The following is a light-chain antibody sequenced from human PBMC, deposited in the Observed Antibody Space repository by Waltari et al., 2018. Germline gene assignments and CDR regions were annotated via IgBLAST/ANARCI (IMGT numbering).Light chain of an antibody. V-gene: IGKV4-1*01. CDR2: WAA. J-gene: IGKJ4*01. Sequence: DIVMTQSPDSLAVSLGERATINCKSSRSVLFSSRNKNPLAWYQQKPGHPPKLLLYWAATRESGVPDRFSGSGSGTDFTLTISSLQAEDVAVYYCQQYYDSPLTFGGGTKVEIK. CDR3: QQYYDSPLT. CDR1: RSVLFSSRNKNP.